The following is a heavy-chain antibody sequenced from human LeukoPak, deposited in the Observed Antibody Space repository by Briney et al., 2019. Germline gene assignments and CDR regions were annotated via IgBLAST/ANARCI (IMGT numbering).Heavy chain of an antibody. CDR3: ARHYYDSSGYWSPPGDY. J-gene: IGHJ4*02. V-gene: IGHV4-39*01. CDR2: IYYNGST. CDR1: GGSINNASYH. D-gene: IGHD3-22*01. Sequence: PSETLSLTCTVSGGSINNASYHWGWIRQPPGKGLEWIGSIYYNGSTYYSPSLKSRLTISVDTSNNHFSLRLTSVTAADTAVYYCARHYYDSSGYWSPPGDYWAQGTLVTVSS.